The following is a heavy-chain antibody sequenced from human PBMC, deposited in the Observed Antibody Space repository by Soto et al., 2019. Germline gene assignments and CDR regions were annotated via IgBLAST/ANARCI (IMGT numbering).Heavy chain of an antibody. CDR2: IYYSGST. CDR3: ARQSGYSSDWYPD. Sequence: SETLSLTCTVSGGSISSYYWSWIRQPPGKGLEWIGYIYYSGSTNYNPSLKSRVTISVNTSKNQFSLKLYSVTAADTAVYSCARQSGYSSDWYPDWGQGTLVTVSS. D-gene: IGHD6-19*01. J-gene: IGHJ4*02. CDR1: GGSISSYY. V-gene: IGHV4-59*08.